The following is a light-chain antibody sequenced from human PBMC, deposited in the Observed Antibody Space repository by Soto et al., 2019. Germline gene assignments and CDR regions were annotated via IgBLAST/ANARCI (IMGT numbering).Light chain of an antibody. CDR3: SSYTSTMTNV. Sequence: QSALTPPASVSGSPGQSITISCTGTSSDVGGFNSVSWYQLRPGTAPKLILYDVVDRPSGVSYRFSGSKSGNTASLTISGLQAADEADYFCSSYTSTMTNVFGSGTKLTVL. CDR1: SSDVGGFNS. CDR2: DVV. J-gene: IGLJ1*01. V-gene: IGLV2-14*03.